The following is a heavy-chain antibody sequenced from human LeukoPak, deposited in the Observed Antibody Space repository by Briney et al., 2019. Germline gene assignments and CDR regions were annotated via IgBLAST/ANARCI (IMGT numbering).Heavy chain of an antibody. V-gene: IGHV3-23*01. Sequence: PGGSLRLSCAASGFTFSSYAMSWVRQAPGKGLEWVSAISGSGTNTYYADSVKGRFSISRDNSKNTLYLQMNSLRAEDTAVYYCAKQGVSSGYYSPFYYYYGMDVWGQGTTVTVSS. J-gene: IGHJ6*02. D-gene: IGHD3-22*01. CDR3: AKQGVSSGYYSPFYYYYGMDV. CDR1: GFTFSSYA. CDR2: ISGSGTNT.